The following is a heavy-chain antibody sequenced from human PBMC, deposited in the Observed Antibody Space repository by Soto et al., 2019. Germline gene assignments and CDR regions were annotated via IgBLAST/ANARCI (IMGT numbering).Heavy chain of an antibody. D-gene: IGHD4-4*01. CDR1: GGSISSSSYY. Sequence: PSETLSLTCTVSGGSISSSSYYWGWIRQPPGKGLEWIGSIYYSGSTYYNPSLKSRVTISVDTSKNQFSLKLSSVTAADTAVYYCARHGSNYLHLDPWGQGTLVTVSS. J-gene: IGHJ5*02. CDR3: ARHGSNYLHLDP. V-gene: IGHV4-39*01. CDR2: IYYSGST.